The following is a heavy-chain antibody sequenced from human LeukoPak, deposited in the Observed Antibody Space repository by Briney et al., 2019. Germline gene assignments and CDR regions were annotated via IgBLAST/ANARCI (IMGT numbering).Heavy chain of an antibody. Sequence: SETLSLTCAVYGGSFSGYYWSWIRQPPGKGLEWIGEINHSGSTNYNPSLKSRVTISVDTSKNQFSLKLSSVTAADTAVYYCASTPIEAAAAGTLDAFDIWGQGTMVTVSS. D-gene: IGHD6-13*01. CDR3: ASTPIEAAAAGTLDAFDI. J-gene: IGHJ3*02. CDR1: GGSFSGYY. V-gene: IGHV4-34*01. CDR2: INHSGST.